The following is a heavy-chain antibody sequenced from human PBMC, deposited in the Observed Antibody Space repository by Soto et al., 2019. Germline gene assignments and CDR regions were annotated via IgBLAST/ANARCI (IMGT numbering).Heavy chain of an antibody. Sequence: GGSLRLSCAASGFTFSIYWMTWVRQAPGKGLEWVANIKQDGNEEYYVDSVKGRFTISRDNSKNSLYLQMNSLRAEDTAVYYCAKDRAMVYANWERVWRHDAQNGMDVWGQGTTVTVSS. J-gene: IGHJ6*02. CDR1: GFTFSIYW. CDR3: AKDRAMVYANWERVWRHDAQNGMDV. CDR2: IKQDGNEE. D-gene: IGHD2-8*01. V-gene: IGHV3-7*01.